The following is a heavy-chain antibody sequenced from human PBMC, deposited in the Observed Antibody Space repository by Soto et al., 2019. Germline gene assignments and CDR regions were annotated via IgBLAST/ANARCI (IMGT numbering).Heavy chain of an antibody. D-gene: IGHD7-27*01. CDR1: GGTFSSYA. Sequence: QVQLVQSGAEVKKPGSSVKVSCKASGGTFSSYAISWVRQAPGPGLEWMGGIIPIFGTANYAQKFQGSVTITADKSTSTASMELSSLRSEDTAVYYCARELTGTLTNSVCDYWGQGTLVTVSS. V-gene: IGHV1-69*06. CDR2: IIPIFGTA. CDR3: ARELTGTLTNSVCDY. J-gene: IGHJ4*02.